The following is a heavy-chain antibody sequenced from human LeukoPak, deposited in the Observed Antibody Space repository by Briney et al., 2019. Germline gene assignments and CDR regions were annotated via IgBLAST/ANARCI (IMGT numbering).Heavy chain of an antibody. CDR2: ISAYNGNT. Sequence: ASVKVSCKASGYTFTNYGISWVRQAPGQGLEWMGWISAYNGNTNYAQKLQGRVTMTTDTSTSTAYMELRSLRSDDTAVYYCARDPLSSGWYLPFDYWGQGTLVTVSS. J-gene: IGHJ4*02. D-gene: IGHD6-19*01. CDR1: GYTFTNYG. V-gene: IGHV1-18*01. CDR3: ARDPLSSGWYLPFDY.